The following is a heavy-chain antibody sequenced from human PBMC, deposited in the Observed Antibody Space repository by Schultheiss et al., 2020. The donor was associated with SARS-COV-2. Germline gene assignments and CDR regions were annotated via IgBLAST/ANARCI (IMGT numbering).Heavy chain of an antibody. J-gene: IGHJ5*02. CDR2: IRRDSSAT. V-gene: IGHV3-48*02. Sequence: GGSLRLSCAASGFTFSNYAMTWVRQAPGKGLEWVSYIRRDSSATHYADSVKGRFTISRDNAKNSLYLQMNSLRDEDTAVYYCVRGQTNLDNWFDPWGQGTLVTVSS. D-gene: IGHD4/OR15-4a*01. CDR3: VRGQTNLDNWFDP. CDR1: GFTFSNYA.